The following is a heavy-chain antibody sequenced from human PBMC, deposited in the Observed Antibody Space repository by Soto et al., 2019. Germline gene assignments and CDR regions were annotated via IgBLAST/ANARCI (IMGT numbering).Heavy chain of an antibody. CDR1: GFSLSTSGVG. CDR2: IYWDDDK. D-gene: IGHD4-17*01. V-gene: IGHV2-5*02. Sequence: QITLKESGPTLVKPTQTLTLTCTFSGFSLSTSGVGVGCIRQPPGKALEWLALIYWDDDKRYSPYLKSRLTITNDTSKNPVVLTMTNMDPVDTAADSCAHSPTEGFDYWGQGTLVTVSS. J-gene: IGHJ4*02. CDR3: AHSPTEGFDY.